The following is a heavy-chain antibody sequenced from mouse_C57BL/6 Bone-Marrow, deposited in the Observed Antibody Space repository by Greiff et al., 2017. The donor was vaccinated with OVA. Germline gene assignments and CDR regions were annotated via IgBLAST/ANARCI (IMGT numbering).Heavy chain of an antibody. Sequence: EVQVVEPGGGLVQPGGSRGLSCEGSGYTFSGFWMSWVRQTPGQPLAWIGDINSDGSAIHYATAIKERVTSFREKDKRSLYMQMSNVSWEDTDTDVCKRYNNDRDSDVGGTGTAVTVSA. CDR3: KRYNNDRDSDV. CDR2: INSDGSAI. D-gene: IGHD3-3*01. CDR1: GYTFSGFW. V-gene: IGHV11-2*01. J-gene: IGHJ1*03.